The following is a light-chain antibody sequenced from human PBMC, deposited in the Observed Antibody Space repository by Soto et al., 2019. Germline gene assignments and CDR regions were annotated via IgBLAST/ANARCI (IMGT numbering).Light chain of an antibody. CDR2: KAS. CDR3: QHYNSYSEA. CDR1: QSISVL. J-gene: IGKJ1*01. Sequence: DIQMTQSPSTLSSSLGYRVAITCRATQSISVLLSWYQQKAWKATNLLIYKASTLKSGVPSRFSGSGSGTEFTLTISSLQPDDFATYSCQHYNSYSEAFGQGTKV. V-gene: IGKV1-5*03.